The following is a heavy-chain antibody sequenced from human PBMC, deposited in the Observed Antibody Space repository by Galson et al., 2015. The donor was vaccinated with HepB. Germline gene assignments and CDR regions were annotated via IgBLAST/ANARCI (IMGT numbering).Heavy chain of an antibody. CDR3: ARDKFYDISGYFFDAFDI. J-gene: IGHJ3*02. Sequence: SLRLSCAASGFIFGYYYMSWIRQAPGKGLEYVSYISTSGSIKYYADSVKGRFTISRDNAKNLLFLQMNSLRAEDTAVYYCARDKFYDISGYFFDAFDIWGRGTMVTVSS. CDR1: GFIFGYYY. V-gene: IGHV3-11*01. CDR2: ISTSGSIK. D-gene: IGHD3-22*01.